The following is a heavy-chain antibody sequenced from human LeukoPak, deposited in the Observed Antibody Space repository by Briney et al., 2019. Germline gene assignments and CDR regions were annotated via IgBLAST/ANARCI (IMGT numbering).Heavy chain of an antibody. CDR2: VGGSGGST. Sequence: GGSLTLSCAASGFTFSSYAMSWVRQAPGKGLEWVSAVGGSGGSTFYADSVKGRFTISRDNSKNTLYLQMNSLRAEDTAVYYCAKDRYSSSWSRFDYWGQGTLVTVSS. J-gene: IGHJ4*02. V-gene: IGHV3-23*01. CDR3: AKDRYSSSWSRFDY. CDR1: GFTFSSYA. D-gene: IGHD6-13*01.